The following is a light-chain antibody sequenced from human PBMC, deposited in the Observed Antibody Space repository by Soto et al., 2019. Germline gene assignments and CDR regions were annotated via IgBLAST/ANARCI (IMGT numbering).Light chain of an antibody. Sequence: DVVVTQSPLSLPVTPGQPASISCRSSQNLVSSDGSTCLHLFQQRPGQSPRRLISKASNRESGVPDRFSGSGSGTDFTLKISRVEAEDFGIYYCMQYIQWPHTFGQGTKLEIK. CDR2: KAS. CDR1: QNLVSSDGSTC. J-gene: IGKJ2*01. CDR3: MQYIQWPHT. V-gene: IGKV2-30*01.